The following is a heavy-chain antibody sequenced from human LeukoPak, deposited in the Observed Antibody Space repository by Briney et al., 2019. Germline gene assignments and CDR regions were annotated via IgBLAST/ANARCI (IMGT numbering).Heavy chain of an antibody. V-gene: IGHV3-23*01. CDR1: GFTFSTYA. CDR2: LSGSGGST. CDR3: AKDGGSTVATERWGFLPDY. Sequence: PGGSLRLSCAASGFTFSTYAMSWVRQAPGKGLEWVSSLSGSGGSTYYAGSVKGRFTISRDNSKNTLYLQMNSLRTEDTAVYYCAKDGGSTVATERWGFLPDYWGQGTLVTVSS. J-gene: IGHJ4*02. D-gene: IGHD4-17*01.